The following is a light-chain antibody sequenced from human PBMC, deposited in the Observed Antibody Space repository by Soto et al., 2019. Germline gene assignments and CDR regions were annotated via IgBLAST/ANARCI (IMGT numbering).Light chain of an antibody. CDR2: DVS. CDR1: QIFSRW. J-gene: IGKJ1*01. V-gene: IGKV1-5*01. Sequence: DIQMTQSPSTLSASVGDRVTITCRASQIFSRWLAWYQQKPGKPPKLLIYDVSRLESGVPSRFSGGDSGTEFTLTITRLQPEDVATYYCQQYSTLWAFGQGTKVDIK. CDR3: QQYSTLWA.